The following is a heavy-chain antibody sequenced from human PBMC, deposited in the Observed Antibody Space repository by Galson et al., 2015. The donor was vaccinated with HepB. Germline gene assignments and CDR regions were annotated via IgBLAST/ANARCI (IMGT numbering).Heavy chain of an antibody. CDR1: GFTFGDYA. CDR3: TRIDFWSGSFLDV. V-gene: IGHV3-49*03. Sequence: SLRLSCAASGFTFGDYAMHWFRQAPGKGLEWVGFIRSKGKGWTTAYAASVKGRFTISRDDSESMAYLQMNSLKTEDTAVYYCTRIDFWSGSFLDVWGKGTTVTVPS. J-gene: IGHJ6*04. D-gene: IGHD3-3*01. CDR2: IRSKGKGWTT.